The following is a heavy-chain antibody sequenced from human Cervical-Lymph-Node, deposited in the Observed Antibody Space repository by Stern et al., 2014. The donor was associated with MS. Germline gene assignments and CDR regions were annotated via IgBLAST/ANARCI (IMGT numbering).Heavy chain of an antibody. D-gene: IGHD3-3*01. CDR3: TKRESDFWSGGFDP. Sequence: QLVESGGGVVQPGRSLRLSCAASGFTFSVYGLHLVRQAPGTGLAWVALRSYDGSNKSYADSGKGRFTISRDNSKDTLYLQMNSLRSEDTAVYYCTKRESDFWSGGFDPWGQGTLVTVSS. V-gene: IGHV3-30*18. CDR1: GFTFSVYG. CDR2: RSYDGSNK. J-gene: IGHJ5*02.